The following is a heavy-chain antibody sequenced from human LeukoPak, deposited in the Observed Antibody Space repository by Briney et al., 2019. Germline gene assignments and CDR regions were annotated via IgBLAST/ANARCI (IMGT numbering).Heavy chain of an antibody. CDR2: ISTTGSSI. Sequence: PGGSLRLSCAASGFTFSSYEMNWVRQAPGKGLEWVSYISTTGSSIYYADSVKGRFTISGDNVKNLLYLQMNSLRAEDTAVYYCARVQRGIAVALDYWGQGTLATVSS. CDR1: GFTFSSYE. D-gene: IGHD6-19*01. CDR3: ARVQRGIAVALDY. V-gene: IGHV3-48*03. J-gene: IGHJ4*02.